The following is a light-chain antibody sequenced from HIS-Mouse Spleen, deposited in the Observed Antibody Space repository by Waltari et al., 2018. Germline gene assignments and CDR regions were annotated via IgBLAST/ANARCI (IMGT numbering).Light chain of an antibody. CDR1: SSDVGSYNL. CDR3: CSYAGSSTWV. V-gene: IGLV2-23*01. Sequence: QSALTQPASVSGSPVQSITISCTGTSSDVGSYNLVSWYQQHPGKAPKPMIYEGSKRPSGVSNRFSGSKSGNTASLTISGLQAEDEADYYCCSYAGSSTWVFGGGTKLTVL. J-gene: IGLJ3*02. CDR2: EGS.